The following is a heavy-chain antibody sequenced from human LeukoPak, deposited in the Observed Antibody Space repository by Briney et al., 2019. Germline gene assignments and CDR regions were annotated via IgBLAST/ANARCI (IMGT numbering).Heavy chain of an antibody. Sequence: PSETLSLTCTVSGGPVSSSHYYWSWIRQPPGKGLEWLGYIYYTGSTNYNPSLKSRVTISVDTSKNQFSLKLSSVTAADTAVYYCARDGNTAVISSGGMDVWGKGTTVTVSS. V-gene: IGHV4-61*01. CDR3: ARDGNTAVISSGGMDV. J-gene: IGHJ6*04. D-gene: IGHD5-18*01. CDR1: GGPVSSSHYY. CDR2: IYYTGST.